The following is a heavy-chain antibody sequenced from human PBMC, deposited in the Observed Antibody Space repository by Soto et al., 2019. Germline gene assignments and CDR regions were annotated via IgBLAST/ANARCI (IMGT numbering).Heavy chain of an antibody. Sequence: PSETLSLTCTVSGRSISTSSYYGRWLCQPPGKGLEWIGSIYYSGSTYYNPSLKSRVTISVDTSKNQFSLKLSSVTAADTAVYYCARRGVRGVNYGMDVWGQGTTVT. CDR3: ARRGVRGVNYGMDV. V-gene: IGHV4-39*01. CDR1: GRSISTSSYY. J-gene: IGHJ6*02. CDR2: IYYSGST. D-gene: IGHD3-10*01.